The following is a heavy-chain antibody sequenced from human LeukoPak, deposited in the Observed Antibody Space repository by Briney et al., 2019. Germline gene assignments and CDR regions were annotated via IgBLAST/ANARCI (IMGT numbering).Heavy chain of an antibody. Sequence: SETLSLTCTVSGGSISSSSYYWGWIRQPPGKGLEWIGSIYYSGSTYYNPSLKSRVTISVDTSKNQVSLKLNSVTAADTAVYYCAREWKFGSGSYYNGYYFDYWGQGTLVTVSS. CDR3: AREWKFGSGSYYNGYYFDY. CDR2: IYYSGST. D-gene: IGHD3-10*01. V-gene: IGHV4-39*07. J-gene: IGHJ4*02. CDR1: GGSISSSSYY.